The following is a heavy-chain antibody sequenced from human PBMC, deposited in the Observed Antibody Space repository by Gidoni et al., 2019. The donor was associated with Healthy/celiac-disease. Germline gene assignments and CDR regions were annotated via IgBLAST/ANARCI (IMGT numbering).Heavy chain of an antibody. CDR2: ISYDGSNK. D-gene: IGHD2-2*01. V-gene: IGHV3-30*18. J-gene: IGHJ6*02. CDR1: GFTFSSYV. Sequence: QVQLVESGGGVVQPGRSLRLSCAAPGFTFSSYVMHWVRQAPGKGLEWVAVISYDGSNKYYADSVKGRFTISRDNSKNTLYLQMNSLRAEDTAVYYCAKDGLCSSTSCSSKYYYYYGMDVWGQGTTVTVSS. CDR3: AKDGLCSSTSCSSKYYYYYGMDV.